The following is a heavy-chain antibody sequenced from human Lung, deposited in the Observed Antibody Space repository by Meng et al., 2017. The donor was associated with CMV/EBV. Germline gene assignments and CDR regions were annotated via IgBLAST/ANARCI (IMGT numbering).Heavy chain of an antibody. CDR3: ARDLGYSSSWYFQYYFDC. Sequence: ASXXVSCKASGYTLTNYYIHWVRRAPGQGLEWMGIINPSDNTTIYAQKFRGRVTMTRDTSTSTVYMELSSLRSDDTALYYCARDLGYSSSWYFQYYFDCWGQGTXVTVSS. D-gene: IGHD6-13*01. CDR1: GYTLTNYY. J-gene: IGHJ4*02. CDR2: INPSDNTT. V-gene: IGHV1-46*01.